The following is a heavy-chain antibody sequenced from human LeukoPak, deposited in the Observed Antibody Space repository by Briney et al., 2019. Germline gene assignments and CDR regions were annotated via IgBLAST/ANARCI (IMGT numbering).Heavy chain of an antibody. CDR2: IYTSGST. J-gene: IGHJ4*02. CDR3: ARGIAVGWGDFDY. CDR1: GGSISSGSYY. D-gene: IGHD6-19*01. Sequence: SQTMSLTCTVSGGSISSGSYYWSWIRQPAGKGLEWIGRIYTSGSTNYNPSLKSRVTISVDTSKNQLSLKLSSVTAADTAVYYCARGIAVGWGDFDYWGQGTLVTVSS. V-gene: IGHV4-61*02.